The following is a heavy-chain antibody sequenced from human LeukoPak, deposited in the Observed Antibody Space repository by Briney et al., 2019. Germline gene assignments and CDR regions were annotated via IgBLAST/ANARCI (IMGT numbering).Heavy chain of an antibody. D-gene: IGHD3-10*01. V-gene: IGHV3-48*02. Sequence: GGSLRLFCAASGFTFSSYSMNWVRQAPGKGLEWVSYISSSTIYYADSVKGRFTISRDNAKNSLYLQMNSLRDEDTAVYYCAREFGYGSGSYFDYWGQGTLVTVSS. CDR1: GFTFSSYS. J-gene: IGHJ4*02. CDR3: AREFGYGSGSYFDY. CDR2: ISSSTI.